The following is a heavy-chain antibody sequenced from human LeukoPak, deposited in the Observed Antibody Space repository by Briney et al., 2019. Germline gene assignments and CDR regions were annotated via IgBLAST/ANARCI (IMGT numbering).Heavy chain of an antibody. J-gene: IGHJ5*02. CDR1: GFSFSSYS. Sequence: KPGGSLRLSCAASGFSFSSYSMNWVRQAPGKGLEWVSSLSSTSSDKRYVESVTGRFTISRDNPKNSVFLQMNSLRVEDTSVYYCARQGHSYINPNRGWFDPWGQGTLVIVSS. D-gene: IGHD2/OR15-2a*01. CDR2: LSSTSSDK. V-gene: IGHV3-21*06. CDR3: ARQGHSYINPNRGWFDP.